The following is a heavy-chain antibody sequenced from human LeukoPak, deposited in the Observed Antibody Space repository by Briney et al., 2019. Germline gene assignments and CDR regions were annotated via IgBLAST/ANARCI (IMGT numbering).Heavy chain of an antibody. CDR3: ARGLIAVAGPGFDY. J-gene: IGHJ4*02. Sequence: ASVKVSCKASGGTFSSYAISWVRQAPGQGLEWMGGIIPIFGTANYAQKFQGRVTITADESTSTAYMELSSLRSEDTAVYYCARGLIAVAGPGFDYWGQGTLVTVSS. D-gene: IGHD6-19*01. V-gene: IGHV1-69*01. CDR2: IIPIFGTA. CDR1: GGTFSSYA.